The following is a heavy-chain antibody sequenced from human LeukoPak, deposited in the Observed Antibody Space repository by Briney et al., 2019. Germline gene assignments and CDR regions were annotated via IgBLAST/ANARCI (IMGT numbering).Heavy chain of an antibody. J-gene: IGHJ4*02. CDR1: GGSFSGYY. CDR3: ARRRIAVAGRRLNYFDY. D-gene: IGHD6-19*01. V-gene: IGHV4-34*01. CDR2: INHSGST. Sequence: SETLSLTCAVYGGSFSGYYWSWIRQPPGKGLEWIGEINHSGSTNYNPSLKSRVTISVDTSKNQFSLKLSSVTAADTAVYYCARRRIAVAGRRLNYFDYWGQGTLVTVSS.